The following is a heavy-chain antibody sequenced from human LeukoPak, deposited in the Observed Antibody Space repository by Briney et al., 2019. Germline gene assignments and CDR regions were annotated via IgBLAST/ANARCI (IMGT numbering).Heavy chain of an antibody. V-gene: IGHV4-38-2*02. CDR2: IYHSGST. CDR3: ARTRTGGNLGY. CDR1: GYSISSGYY. D-gene: IGHD4-23*01. Sequence: PSETLSLTCTVSGYSISSGYYWGWIRQPPGKGLEWIGSIYHSGSTYYNPSLKSRVTISVDTSKNQFSLKLSSVTAADTAVYYCARTRTGGNLGYWGQGTLVTVSS. J-gene: IGHJ4*02.